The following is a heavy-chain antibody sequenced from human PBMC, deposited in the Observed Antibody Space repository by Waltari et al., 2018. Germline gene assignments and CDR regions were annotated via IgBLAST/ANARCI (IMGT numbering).Heavy chain of an antibody. V-gene: IGHV3-21*04. CDR2: ISSTSSYI. CDR1: SFRSYS. CDR3: ARDPGSGRYFDY. Sequence: SFRSYSMGWVRQAPGKGLQWVSTISSTSSYIYDTDSLRGRFAISRDNARDSLYLQMNSLRAEDTAVYYCARDPGSGRYFDYWGQGTLVTVSS. J-gene: IGHJ4*02. D-gene: IGHD1-26*01.